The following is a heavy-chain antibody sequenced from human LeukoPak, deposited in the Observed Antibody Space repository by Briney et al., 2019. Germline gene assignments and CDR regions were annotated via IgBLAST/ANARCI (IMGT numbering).Heavy chain of an antibody. J-gene: IGHJ4*02. CDR1: EYTFTGYY. CDR2: INPNSGGT. V-gene: IGHV1-2*02. Sequence: ASVKVSCKASEYTFTGYYMHWVRQAPGQGLEWMGWINPNSGGTNYAQKFQGRVTMTRDTSISTAYMELSRLRSDDTAVYYCARESGLSTGEVDYWGQGTLVTVSS. D-gene: IGHD3-16*02. CDR3: ARESGLSTGEVDY.